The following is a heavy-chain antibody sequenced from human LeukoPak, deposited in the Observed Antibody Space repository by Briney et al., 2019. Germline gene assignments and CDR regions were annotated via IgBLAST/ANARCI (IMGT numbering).Heavy chain of an antibody. D-gene: IGHD3-16*01. V-gene: IGHV3-23*01. Sequence: PGGSLRLSCAASGFTFSSYAMSWVRQAPGKGLEWVSAISGSGGSTYYADSVKGRFTISRDNSKNTLYLQMNSLRAEVTAVYYCAKGIAIGAYHGVDYWGQGTLVTVSS. CDR1: GFTFSSYA. CDR2: ISGSGGST. J-gene: IGHJ4*02. CDR3: AKGIAIGAYHGVDY.